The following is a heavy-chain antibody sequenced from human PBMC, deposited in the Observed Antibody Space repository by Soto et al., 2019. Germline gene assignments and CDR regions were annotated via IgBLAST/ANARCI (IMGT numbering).Heavy chain of an antibody. D-gene: IGHD2-8*01. V-gene: IGHV5-51*01. CDR3: ARGCANGVCPYGMDV. CDR1: GYSFTSYW. Sequence: GESLKISCKGSGYSFTSYWIGWVRQMPGKGLEWMGIIYPGDSDTRYGPSFQGQVTISADKSISTAYLQWSSLKASDTAMYYCARGCANGVCPYGMDVWGQGTTVTVSS. CDR2: IYPGDSDT. J-gene: IGHJ6*02.